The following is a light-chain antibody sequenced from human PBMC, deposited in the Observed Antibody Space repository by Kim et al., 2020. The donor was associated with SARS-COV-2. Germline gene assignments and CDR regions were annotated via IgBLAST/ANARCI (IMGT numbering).Light chain of an antibody. CDR1: SSDVGTYNL. CDR2: DVT. V-gene: IGLV2-23*02. J-gene: IGLJ1*01. CDR3: CSYAGSPYV. Sequence: PGQSITISCTGTSSDVGTYNLVSWYQHHPGKAPKFMIYDVTKRPSGVSNRFSGSKSGNTASLTISGLQVEDEADYYCCSYAGSPYVFGTGTKVTVL.